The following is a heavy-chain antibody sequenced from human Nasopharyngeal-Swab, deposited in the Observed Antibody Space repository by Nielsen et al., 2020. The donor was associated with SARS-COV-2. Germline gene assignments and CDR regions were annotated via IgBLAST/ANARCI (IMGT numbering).Heavy chain of an antibody. CDR2: MNPKSGEV. V-gene: IGHV1-8*01. J-gene: IGHJ5*01. CDR3: ARGAFGLDHSWFDP. CDR1: GYSFNRND. Sequence: ASVRVSCKCSGYSFNRNDINWVRQAPGQGLEWMGWMNPKSGEVGYEQKFQGRVTMTRNTATATAYMELSGLRHEDTAVYYCARGAFGLDHSWFDPWGRGTLVTVSS. D-gene: IGHD3/OR15-3a*01.